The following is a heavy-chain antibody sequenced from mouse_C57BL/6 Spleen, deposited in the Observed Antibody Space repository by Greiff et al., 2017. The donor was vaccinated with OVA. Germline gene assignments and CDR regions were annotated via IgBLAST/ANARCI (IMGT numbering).Heavy chain of an antibody. V-gene: IGHV3-6*01. Sequence: EVKLVESGPGLVKPSQSLSLTCSVTGYSITSGYYWNWIRQFPGNKLEWMGYISYDGSNNYNPSLKNRISITRDTSKNQFFLKLNSVTTEDTATYYCAREGGSSYIDYWGQGTTLTVSS. CDR1: GYSITSGYY. CDR2: ISYDGSN. J-gene: IGHJ2*01. D-gene: IGHD1-1*01. CDR3: AREGGSSYIDY.